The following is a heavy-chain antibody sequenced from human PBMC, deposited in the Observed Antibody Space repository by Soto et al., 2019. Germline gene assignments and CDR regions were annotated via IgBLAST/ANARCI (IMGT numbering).Heavy chain of an antibody. Sequence: GGSLRLSCTASGFTFSDSAMTWVRQAPGKGLEWVSISSAAGRSTYHADSVRGRFTISRDNSRNTLYLQMNSLRAEDTAVYYCAKDHEWPQGRFDYWGQGTLVTVSS. CDR3: AKDHEWPQGRFDY. D-gene: IGHD3-10*01. J-gene: IGHJ4*02. CDR2: SSAAGRST. V-gene: IGHV3-23*01. CDR1: GFTFSDSA.